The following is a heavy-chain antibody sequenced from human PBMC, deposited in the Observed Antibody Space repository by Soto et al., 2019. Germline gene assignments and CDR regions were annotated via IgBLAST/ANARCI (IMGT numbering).Heavy chain of an antibody. J-gene: IGHJ5*02. CDR2: VFRSGST. Sequence: KPSETLSLTCAVNGASFSGYYWSWIRQPPGKGLEWIGEVFRSGSTNYNPSLKSRVTISVDTSKNQFSLKLSSVTAADTAVYYCARAVGGESSGTRGWFDPWAQGTLVTVSS. D-gene: IGHD3-22*01. V-gene: IGHV4-34*12. CDR3: ARAVGGESSGTRGWFDP. CDR1: GASFSGYY.